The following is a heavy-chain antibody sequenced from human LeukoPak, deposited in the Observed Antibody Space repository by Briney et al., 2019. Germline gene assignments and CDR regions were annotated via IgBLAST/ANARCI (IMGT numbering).Heavy chain of an antibody. Sequence: ASVKVSCKATGYTFTSRGISWVRQAPGQGPEGMGWISTYNGNTNYAQKLQGRVSMTTDTSTSTAYMDLRSLRSDGTGVYYSARNLRYSSGWSASGMDVWGKGTTVTISS. CDR2: ISTYNGNT. J-gene: IGHJ6*03. V-gene: IGHV1-18*01. CDR3: ARNLRYSSGWSASGMDV. CDR1: GYTFTSRG. D-gene: IGHD6-19*01.